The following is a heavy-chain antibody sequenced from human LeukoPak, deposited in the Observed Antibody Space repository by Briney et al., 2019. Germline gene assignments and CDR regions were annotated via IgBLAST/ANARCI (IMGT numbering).Heavy chain of an antibody. J-gene: IGHJ3*02. Sequence: GRSLRLSCAAAGFTFKTYGMHWLRQAPGKGPEWVALIWYDGSNKYYADSVKGRFTISRDNSRDTLFLQMNSLRVEDSAVYYCARVHSSGWYYAFDIWGQGTMVTVSS. D-gene: IGHD6-19*01. CDR1: GFTFKTYG. CDR2: IWYDGSNK. CDR3: ARVHSSGWYYAFDI. V-gene: IGHV3-33*01.